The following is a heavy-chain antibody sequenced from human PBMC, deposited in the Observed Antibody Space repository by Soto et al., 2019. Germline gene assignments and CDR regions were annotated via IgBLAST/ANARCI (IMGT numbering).Heavy chain of an antibody. CDR3: AFRERAYAFDN. V-gene: IGHV1-69*01. J-gene: IGHJ3*02. CDR2: IIPILGSA. CDR1: GGTLSNYA. Sequence: QVQLVQSGAEVKKPGSSVKVSCKASGGTLSNYAISWVRQAPGQGLEWMGGIIPILGSANYAQKFQDRVTLTADDSTSTNSMELSSLLSGYAAVYYCAFRERAYAFDNWGQGTMVTVSS. D-gene: IGHD3-10*01.